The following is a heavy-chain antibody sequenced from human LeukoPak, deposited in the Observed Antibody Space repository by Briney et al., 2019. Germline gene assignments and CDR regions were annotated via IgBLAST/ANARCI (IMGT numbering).Heavy chain of an antibody. D-gene: IGHD2-2*01. V-gene: IGHV3-21*01. CDR1: GFTFSSYS. J-gene: IGHJ6*02. CDR2: ISSSSSYI. Sequence: PGGSLRLSCPASGFTFSSYSMNWVRQAPGKGLEWVSSISSSSSYIYYADSVKGRFTISRDNAKNSLYLQMNSLRAEDTAVYYCARTDIVVVPAAMQGYYYGMDVWGQGTTVTVSS. CDR3: ARTDIVVVPAAMQGYYYGMDV.